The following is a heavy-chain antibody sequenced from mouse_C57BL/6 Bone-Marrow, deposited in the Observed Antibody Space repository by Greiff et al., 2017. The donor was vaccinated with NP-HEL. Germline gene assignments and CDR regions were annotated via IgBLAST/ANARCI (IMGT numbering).Heavy chain of an antibody. CDR1: GFTFSDYG. CDR3: AKLGRTDY. Sequence: VQLQQSGGGLVKPGGSLKLSCAASGFTFSDYGMHWVRQAPEKGLEWVAYISSGSSTIYYADTVKGRFTISRDNAKNTLFLQMTSLRSEDTAMYYCAKLGRTDYWGQGTTLTVSS. J-gene: IGHJ2*01. V-gene: IGHV5-17*01. CDR2: ISSGSSTI. D-gene: IGHD4-1*01.